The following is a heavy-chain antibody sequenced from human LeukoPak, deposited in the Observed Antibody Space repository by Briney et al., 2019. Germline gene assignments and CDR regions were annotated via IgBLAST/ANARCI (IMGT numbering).Heavy chain of an antibody. Sequence: GESLKISCKAAAYIFTSSWIAWVRQMPGKGLEWMGIIYPGDSDTRYSPSFQGQVTISGDKSISTAYLQWSSLKASDTAMYYCARRAADAFDIWGQGTMVTVSS. D-gene: IGHD6-25*01. CDR2: IYPGDSDT. V-gene: IGHV5-51*01. CDR3: ARRAADAFDI. CDR1: AYIFTSSW. J-gene: IGHJ3*02.